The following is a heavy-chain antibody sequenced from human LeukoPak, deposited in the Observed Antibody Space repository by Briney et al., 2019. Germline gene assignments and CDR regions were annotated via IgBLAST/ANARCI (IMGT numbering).Heavy chain of an antibody. J-gene: IGHJ4*02. CDR2: ISYDGSNK. Sequence: GGSLGLSVPASGLTLGSYAMHGFGRPPAKGLGGGAVISYDGSNKYYADSVKGRFTISRDNSKNTLYLQMNSLRAEDTAVYYCAREGEWLRGNFDYWGQGTLVTVSS. D-gene: IGHD5-12*01. CDR3: AREGEWLRGNFDY. V-gene: IGHV3-30-3*01. CDR1: GLTLGSYA.